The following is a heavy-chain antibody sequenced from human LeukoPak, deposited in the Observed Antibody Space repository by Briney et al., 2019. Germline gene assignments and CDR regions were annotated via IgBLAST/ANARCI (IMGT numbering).Heavy chain of an antibody. D-gene: IGHD4-17*01. CDR1: GGSISSYY. V-gene: IGHV4-4*07. CDR3: ARQVRGDGDYLPYWYFDL. J-gene: IGHJ2*01. CDR2: IYTSGST. Sequence: SETLSLTRTVSGGSISSYYWSWIRQPAGKGLEWIGRIYTSGSTNYNPSLKSRVTMSVDTSKNQFSLKLSSVTAADTAVYYCARQVRGDGDYLPYWYFDLWGRGTLVTVSS.